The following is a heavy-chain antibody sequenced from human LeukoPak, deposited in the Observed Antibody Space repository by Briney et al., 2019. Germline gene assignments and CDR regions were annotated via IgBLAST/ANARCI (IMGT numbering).Heavy chain of an antibody. CDR1: GGSFSGYY. J-gene: IGHJ4*02. D-gene: IGHD3-22*01. CDR2: INHSGST. Sequence: SETLSLTCAVYGGSFSGYYWSWIRQPPGKGLEWIGEINHSGSTNYNPSLTSRVTISVDTSKNQFSLKLSSATAADTAVYYCARGRGASGYYDSSGRSFDYWGQGTLVTVSS. CDR3: ARGRGASGYYDSSGRSFDY. V-gene: IGHV4-34*01.